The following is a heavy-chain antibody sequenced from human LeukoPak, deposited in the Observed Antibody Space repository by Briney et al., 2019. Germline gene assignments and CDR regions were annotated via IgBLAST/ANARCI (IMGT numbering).Heavy chain of an antibody. J-gene: IGHJ4*02. D-gene: IGHD6-19*01. CDR2: IYTSGST. CDR3: ARFPGGAGAFDY. V-gene: IGHV4-61*02. CDR1: GGSISSGSYY. Sequence: SQTLSLTSTVSGGSISSGSYYWSWIRQPAGKGLEWIGRIYTSGSTNYNPSLKSRVTISVDTSKNQFSLKLSSVTAADTAVYYCARFPGGAGAFDYWGQGTLVTVSS.